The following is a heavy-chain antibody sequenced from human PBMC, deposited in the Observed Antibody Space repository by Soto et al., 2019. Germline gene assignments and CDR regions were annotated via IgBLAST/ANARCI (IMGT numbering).Heavy chain of an antibody. CDR2: ISGSGGST. D-gene: IGHD6-13*01. CDR3: AKDYSSSWYGRFDP. Sequence: GGSLRLSCAASGFTFSSYSMSWVRQAPGKGLEWVSAISGSGGSTYYADSVKGRFTISRDNSKNSLYLQMNSLRVEDTAVYYCAKDYSSSWYGRFDPWGQGTQVTVSS. V-gene: IGHV3-23*01. CDR1: GFTFSSYS. J-gene: IGHJ5*02.